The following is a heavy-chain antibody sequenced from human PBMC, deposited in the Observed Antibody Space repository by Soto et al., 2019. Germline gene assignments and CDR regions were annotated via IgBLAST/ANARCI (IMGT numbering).Heavy chain of an antibody. V-gene: IGHV3-23*01. CDR3: AKDPIDFHDVLRFLEWLPYFDY. CDR1: GFTFSSYA. Sequence: GGSLRLSCAASGFTFSSYAMSWVRQAPGKGLEWVSAISGSGGSTYYADSVKGRFTISRDNSKNTLYLQMNSLRAEDTAVYYCAKDPIDFHDVLRFLEWLPYFDYWGQGTLVTVSS. J-gene: IGHJ4*02. CDR2: ISGSGGST. D-gene: IGHD3-3*01.